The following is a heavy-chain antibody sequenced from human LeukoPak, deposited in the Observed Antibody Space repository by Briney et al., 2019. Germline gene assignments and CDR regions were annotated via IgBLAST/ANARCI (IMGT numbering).Heavy chain of an antibody. CDR2: INQDGSEK. D-gene: IGHD3/OR15-3a*01. Sequence: GGSLRLSCAVSGFPFSTFWMSWVRQAPGKGLEWVANINQDGSEKYYVDSVRGRFAISRDNSKNTLYLQMNSLRAEDTAVYYCARDRGDFWTGYYTNYFDYWGQGTLVTVSS. CDR3: ARDRGDFWTGYYTNYFDY. J-gene: IGHJ4*02. CDR1: GFPFSTFW. V-gene: IGHV3-7*01.